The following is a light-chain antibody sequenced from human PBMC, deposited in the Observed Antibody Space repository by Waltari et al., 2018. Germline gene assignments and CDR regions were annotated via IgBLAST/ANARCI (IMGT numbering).Light chain of an antibody. CDR3: QHYVRLPAT. J-gene: IGKJ1*01. Sequence: IVLTQSPDTLSLSPGERATLACRASQGVGKSLAGYQQKPAQPPRLLIYDASRRATGIPDRFSGSGSATDFSLTISRLEPEDFAVYYCQHYVRLPATFGQGTKVEI. CDR2: DAS. V-gene: IGKV3-20*01. CDR1: QGVGKS.